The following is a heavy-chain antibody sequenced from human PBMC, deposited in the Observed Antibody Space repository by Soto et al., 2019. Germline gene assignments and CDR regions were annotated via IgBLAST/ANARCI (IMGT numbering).Heavy chain of an antibody. J-gene: IGHJ4*02. V-gene: IGHV4-61*01. CDR1: GGSVSSGSYY. D-gene: IGHD3-16*02. Sequence: LSLTCTVSGGSVSSGSYYWSWIRQPPGKGLEWIGYIYYSGSTNYNPSLKSRVTISVDTSKNQFSLKLSSVTAADTAVDYCAGVPRLRLGELSPRGYWGQGTLVTVSS. CDR2: IYYSGST. CDR3: AGVPRLRLGELSPRGY.